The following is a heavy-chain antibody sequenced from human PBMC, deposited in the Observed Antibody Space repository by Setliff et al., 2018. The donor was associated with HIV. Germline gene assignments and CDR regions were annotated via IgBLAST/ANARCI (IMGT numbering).Heavy chain of an antibody. J-gene: IGHJ4*02. Sequence: PSETLSLTCAVYNASFTDYYRGWIRQAPGKGLEWIGEINQSGSTNSNSSLKNRVTMSINLSKNPFSLTLTSVTASDTAVYYCAVRAYGPLEYWAQGNQVTVSS. D-gene: IGHD4-17*01. CDR1: NASFTDYY. CDR3: AVRAYGPLEY. CDR2: INQSGST. V-gene: IGHV4-34*01.